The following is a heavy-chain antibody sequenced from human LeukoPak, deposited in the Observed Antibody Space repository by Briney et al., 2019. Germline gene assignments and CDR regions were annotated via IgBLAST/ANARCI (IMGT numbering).Heavy chain of an antibody. CDR3: ARVITIFGVVNRKDV. J-gene: IGHJ6*04. Sequence: SETLSLTCAVYGGSFSGYYWSWFRQPPGKGLEWIGEINHSGSTNYNPSLKSRVTISVDTSKNQFSLKLSSVTAADTAVYYCARVITIFGVVNRKDVWGKGTTVTVSS. CDR2: INHSGST. CDR1: GGSFSGYY. D-gene: IGHD3-3*01. V-gene: IGHV4-34*01.